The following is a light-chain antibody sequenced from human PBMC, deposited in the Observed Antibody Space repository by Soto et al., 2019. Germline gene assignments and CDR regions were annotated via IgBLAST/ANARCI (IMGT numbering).Light chain of an antibody. Sequence: EIVLTQSPGTLSLSPGERATLSYRASQSIPYLAWYQQKPGQAPRLLIHGASTRATGIPDRFSGSGSGADFTLTISRLEPEDFAVYYCQLYGSSPPWTFGQGTKVEIK. CDR2: GAS. V-gene: IGKV3-20*01. CDR1: QSIPY. CDR3: QLYGSSPPWT. J-gene: IGKJ1*01.